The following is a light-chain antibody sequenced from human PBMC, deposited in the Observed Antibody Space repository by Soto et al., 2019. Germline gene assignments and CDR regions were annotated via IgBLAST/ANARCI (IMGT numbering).Light chain of an antibody. V-gene: IGKV3D-15*01. CDR3: QQYNGWPWT. J-gene: IGKJ1*01. CDR1: QSVSSN. Sequence: EIVMTQSPATLSVSPWERATLSCRASQSVSSNLAWYQQKPGQAPRLLIYGASTRATGIPDRFSGSGSGTEFTLTITGLQSEDFAVYYCQQYNGWPWTFGLGTKVDIK. CDR2: GAS.